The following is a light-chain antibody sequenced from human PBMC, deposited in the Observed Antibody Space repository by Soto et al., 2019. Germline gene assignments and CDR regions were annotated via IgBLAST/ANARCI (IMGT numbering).Light chain of an antibody. CDR1: ESISNW. CDR2: DAS. V-gene: IGKV1-5*01. Sequence: DIQMTHSPSILSASVGDRVAITCRARESISNWLAWDQQKPWKAPKVLICDASRLQSGVPERVSGSGSGTEFTLTISSLQADDIATYYCQQYKSYSYTLGQVTNLQI. J-gene: IGKJ2*01. CDR3: QQYKSYSYT.